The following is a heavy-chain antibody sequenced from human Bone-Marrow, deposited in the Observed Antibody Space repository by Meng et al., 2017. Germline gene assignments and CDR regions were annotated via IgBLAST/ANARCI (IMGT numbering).Heavy chain of an antibody. Sequence: GESLKISCAASGFTFSSYWMHWVRQTPGKGLVWVSRINTDGTTTTYADSVKGRFTISRDNAKNTLYLQMNSLRGEDTAVYYGARDVAGRGGYWGQGTLVTVSS. CDR3: ARDVAGRGGY. CDR1: GFTFSSYW. J-gene: IGHJ4*02. V-gene: IGHV3-74*01. CDR2: INTDGTTT. D-gene: IGHD1-26*01.